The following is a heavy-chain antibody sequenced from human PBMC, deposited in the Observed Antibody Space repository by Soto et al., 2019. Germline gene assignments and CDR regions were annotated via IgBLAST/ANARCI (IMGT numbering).Heavy chain of an antibody. CDR2: IYHSGST. J-gene: IGHJ4*02. CDR3: ARGPPFGR. D-gene: IGHD3-3*01. CDR1: GGSISSGGYS. Sequence: QLQLQESGSGLVKPSQTLPLTCAVSGGSISSGGYSWSWIRQPPGKGLEWIGYIYHSGSTYSNPSRKSRGTRPVDRAKNQFPLKLSSVTAADTAVYHCARGPPFGRGGQGTLVTVSS. V-gene: IGHV4-30-2*01.